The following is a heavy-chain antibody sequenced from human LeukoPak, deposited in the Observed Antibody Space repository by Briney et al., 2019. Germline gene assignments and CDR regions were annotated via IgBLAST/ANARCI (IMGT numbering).Heavy chain of an antibody. V-gene: IGHV3-30*18. J-gene: IGHJ4*02. Sequence: GRSLRLSCAASGFTFSSYGMHWVRQAPGKGLEWVAVISYDGSNKYYADSVKGRFTISRDNSKNTLYLQMNSLRAEDTAVYYCAKRSSWYDYWGQGTLVTVSS. CDR3: AKRSSWYDY. D-gene: IGHD6-13*01. CDR1: GFTFSSYG. CDR2: ISYDGSNK.